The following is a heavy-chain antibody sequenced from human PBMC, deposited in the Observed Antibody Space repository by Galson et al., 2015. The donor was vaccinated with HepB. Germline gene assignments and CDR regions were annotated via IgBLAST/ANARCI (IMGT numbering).Heavy chain of an antibody. Sequence: SLRLSCAASGFTFRDYAMSWVRQAPGKGLEWVSSVTGSVGSAYYADSVKGRFTISRDNSKNTLYLQMSSLRVEDTAVYYCAKTVTKGGVNGPFDIWGQGTKVTVSS. CDR3: AKTVTKGGVNGPFDI. CDR1: GFTFRDYA. CDR2: VTGSVGSA. J-gene: IGHJ3*02. V-gene: IGHV3-23*01. D-gene: IGHD3-16*01.